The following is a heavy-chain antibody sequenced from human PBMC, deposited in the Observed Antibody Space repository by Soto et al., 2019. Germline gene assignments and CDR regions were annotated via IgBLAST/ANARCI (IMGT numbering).Heavy chain of an antibody. J-gene: IGHJ4*02. CDR3: ARGNVVAIDY. CDR2: IYHSGST. CDR1: GGSIRSGCCS. D-gene: IGHD2-21*01. Sequence: SETQSLTCAVSGGSIRSGCCSWSWIRQPPGKGLEWIGYIYHSGSTYYNPSLKSRVTISVDRSKNQFSLKLSSVTAADTAVYYCARGNVVAIDYWGQGTLVTVSS. V-gene: IGHV4-30-2*01.